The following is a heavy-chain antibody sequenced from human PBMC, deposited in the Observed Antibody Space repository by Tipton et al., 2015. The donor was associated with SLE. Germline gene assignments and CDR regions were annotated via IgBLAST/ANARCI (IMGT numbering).Heavy chain of an antibody. CDR1: GGSIRSSSYY. CDR2: IYYSGST. D-gene: IGHD1-26*01. CDR3: AREWGPYSGSPPSGDY. Sequence: TLSLTCTVSGGSIRSSSYYWGWIRHPPGKGLEWIGSIYYSGSTNYNPTLKSRVTISVDTSKNQFSLKLSSVTAADTAVYYCAREWGPYSGSPPSGDYWGQGTLVTVSS. V-gene: IGHV4-39*02. J-gene: IGHJ4*02.